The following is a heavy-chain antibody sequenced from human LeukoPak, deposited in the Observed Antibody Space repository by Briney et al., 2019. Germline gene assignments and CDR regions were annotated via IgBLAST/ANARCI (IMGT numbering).Heavy chain of an antibody. CDR1: GYTFTSYD. CDR3: AREGPAKRGYSYGPLDDY. Sequence: GASVKVSCKASGYTFTSYDINWVRQATGQGLERMGWMNPNSGNTGYAQKFQGRVTMTRNTSISTAYMELSSLRSEDTAVYYCAREGPAKRGYSYGPLDDYWGQGTLVTVSS. V-gene: IGHV1-8*01. D-gene: IGHD5-18*01. J-gene: IGHJ4*02. CDR2: MNPNSGNT.